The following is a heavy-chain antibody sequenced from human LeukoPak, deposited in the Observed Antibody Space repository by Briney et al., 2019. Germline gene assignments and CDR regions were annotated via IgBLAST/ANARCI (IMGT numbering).Heavy chain of an antibody. CDR3: VRDSTSGVDF. CDR1: RSIFSKYW. V-gene: IGHV3-74*03. J-gene: IGHJ4*02. D-gene: IGHD3-10*01. CDR2: IASDGGGT. Sequence: PGGSLRLSCAASRSIFSKYWMLWFRQAPGKGPVFVSRIASDGGGTTYADSVIGRFTISRDNAKNTLYLQMDSLRVEDTAVYYCVRDSTSGVDFWGQGTLVTVSS.